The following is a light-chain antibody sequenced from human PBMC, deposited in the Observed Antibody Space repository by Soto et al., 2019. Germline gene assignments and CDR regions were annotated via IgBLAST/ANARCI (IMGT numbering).Light chain of an antibody. V-gene: IGKV3-11*01. CDR2: DAS. J-gene: IGKJ5*01. Sequence: ENVLTQSPATLSLSPGEGATLSCRASQSINTYLAWYQQKPGQAPRLLIYDASKRATGIPARFSGSGSGTNFTLTISSLEPEDFAVYYCQQRRSWKVTLRQVTRLEIK. CDR3: QQRRSWKVT. CDR1: QSINTY.